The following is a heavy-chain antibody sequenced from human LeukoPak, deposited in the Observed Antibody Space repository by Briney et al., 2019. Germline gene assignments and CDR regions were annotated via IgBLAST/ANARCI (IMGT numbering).Heavy chain of an antibody. CDR3: AKDPLGNWNYKLAFDI. Sequence: HPGGSLRLSCAASGFTFSSYGMHWVRQAPGKGLEWVSAISGSGGSTYYADSVKGRFTISRDNSKNTLYLQMNSLRAEDTAVYYCAKDPLGNWNYKLAFDIWGQGTMVTVSS. CDR1: GFTFSSYG. V-gene: IGHV3-23*01. J-gene: IGHJ3*02. D-gene: IGHD1-7*01. CDR2: ISGSGGST.